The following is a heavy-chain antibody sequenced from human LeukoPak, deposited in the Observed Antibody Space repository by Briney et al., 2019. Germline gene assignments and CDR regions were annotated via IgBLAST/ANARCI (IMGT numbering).Heavy chain of an antibody. J-gene: IGHJ6*02. CDR3: AKTVTMDYYYYGMDV. D-gene: IGHD4-17*01. CDR2: IIPILGIA. V-gene: IGHV1-69*04. Sequence: ASVKVSCEASGGTFSSYAISWVRQAPGQGLEWMGRIIPILGIANYAQKFQGRVTITADKSTSTAYMELSSLRSEDTAVYYCAKTVTMDYYYYGMDVWGQGTTVTVSS. CDR1: GGTFSSYA.